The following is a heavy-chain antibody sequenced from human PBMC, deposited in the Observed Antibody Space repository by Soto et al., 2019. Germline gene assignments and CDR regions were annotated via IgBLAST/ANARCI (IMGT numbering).Heavy chain of an antibody. J-gene: IGHJ5*02. V-gene: IGHV3-33*01. CDR1: GFTFSSYG. CDR2: IWYDGSNK. D-gene: IGHD4-17*01. Sequence: GGSLRLSCAASGFTFSSYGMHWVRQAPGKGLEWVAFIWYDGSNKYYADSVKGRFTISRDNSKNTLYLQMNSLRAEDTAVYYCARDPGYGGNTWGQGTLVTVSS. CDR3: ARDPGYGGNT.